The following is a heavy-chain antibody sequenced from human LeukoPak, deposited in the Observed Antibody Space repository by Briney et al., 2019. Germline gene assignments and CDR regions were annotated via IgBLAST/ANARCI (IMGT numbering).Heavy chain of an antibody. Sequence: ASVKVSCKASGYTFTGYYMHWVRQAPGQGLEWMGWMNPNSGNTGYAQKFQGRVTMTRNTTISTAYMELSRLRSDDTAVYYCARLGPFDWSFDYWGQGTLVTVSS. J-gene: IGHJ4*02. CDR2: MNPNSGNT. CDR3: ARLGPFDWSFDY. CDR1: GYTFTGYY. V-gene: IGHV1-8*02. D-gene: IGHD3-9*01.